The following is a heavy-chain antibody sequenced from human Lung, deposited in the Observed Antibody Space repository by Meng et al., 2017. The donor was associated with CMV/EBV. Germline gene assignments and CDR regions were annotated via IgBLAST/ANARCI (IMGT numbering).Heavy chain of an antibody. V-gene: IGHV3-33*03. Sequence: GESLKISCAASGFSISDNGMHWVRQAPGKGLEWLAVTFYDGFNKYYAESVRGRFTISRDNSENTIHLQMNNLRVEDTAVYYCSKGAGSVGSIHFDSWGQGALVTVSS. CDR3: SKGAGSVGSIHFDS. J-gene: IGHJ4*02. CDR1: GFSISDNG. D-gene: IGHD1-26*01. CDR2: TFYDGFNK.